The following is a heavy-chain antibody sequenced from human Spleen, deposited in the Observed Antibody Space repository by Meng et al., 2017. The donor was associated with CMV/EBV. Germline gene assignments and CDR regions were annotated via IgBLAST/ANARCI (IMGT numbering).Heavy chain of an antibody. J-gene: IGHJ5*02. D-gene: IGHD3-10*02. CDR1: GYTFTSYD. V-gene: IGHV1-18*01. CDR3: ARDMFTFDP. Sequence: ASVKVSCKASGYTFTSYDISWVRQAPGQGLEWMGWISAYNDNTNYAQKFQGRVSMTTDTSTSTAYMELTSLTSDDTAVYYCARDMFTFDPWGQGTLVTVSS. CDR2: ISAYNDNT.